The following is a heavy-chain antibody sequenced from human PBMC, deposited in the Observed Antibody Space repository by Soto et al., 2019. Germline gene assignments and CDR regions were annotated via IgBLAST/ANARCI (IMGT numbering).Heavy chain of an antibody. J-gene: IGHJ3*02. CDR1: GGSISSYY. CDR2: IYYSGST. CDR3: GRRYESWLQSVMGRVLADVVFDT. Sequence: SETLSLTCTVSGGSISSYYWSWIRQPPGKGLEWIGYIYYSGSTNYNPSLKSRVTISVDTSKNQFSLKLSSVTAADTAVYYCGRRYESWLQSVMGRVLADVVFDTWGQGTMVPVSS. V-gene: IGHV4-59*01. D-gene: IGHD5-12*01.